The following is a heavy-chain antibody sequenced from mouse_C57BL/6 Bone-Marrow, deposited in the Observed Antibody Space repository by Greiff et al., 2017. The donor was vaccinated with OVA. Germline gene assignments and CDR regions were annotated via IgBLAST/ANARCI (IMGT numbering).Heavy chain of an antibody. Sequence: VQLQQSGPGLVQPSQSLSITCTVSGFSLTSYGVHWVRQSPGKGLEWLGVIWSGGSTDYNAAFISRLSISKDNSKSQFFFKMNSLQADDTAIYYCSSPWRFAYWGQGTLVTVSA. CDR3: SSPWRFAY. CDR1: GFSLTSYG. V-gene: IGHV2-2*01. CDR2: IWSGGST. J-gene: IGHJ3*01.